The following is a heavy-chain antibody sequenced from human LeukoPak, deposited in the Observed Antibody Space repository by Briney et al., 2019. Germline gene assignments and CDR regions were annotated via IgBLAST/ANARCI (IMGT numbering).Heavy chain of an antibody. CDR2: INHSGST. CDR3: ARGLRFLEWLLPSYGMDV. J-gene: IGHJ6*02. V-gene: IGHV4-34*01. D-gene: IGHD3-3*01. Sequence: PSETLSLTCAAYGGSFSGYYWSWIRQPPGKGLEWIGEINHSGSTNYNPSLKSRVTISVDTSKNQFSLKLSSVTAADTAVYYCARGLRFLEWLLPSYGMDVWGQGTTVTVSS. CDR1: GGSFSGYY.